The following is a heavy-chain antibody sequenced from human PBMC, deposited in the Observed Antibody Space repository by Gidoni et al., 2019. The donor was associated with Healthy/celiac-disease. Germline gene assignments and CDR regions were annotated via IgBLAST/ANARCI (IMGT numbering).Heavy chain of an antibody. V-gene: IGHV1-18*01. Sequence: QVQLVQSGAEVNKPGASVKVSCKASGYNFTSYGISWVRQAPGQGLEWMGWISAYNGNTNYAQKLQGRVTMTTDTSTSTAYMELRSLRSDDTAVYYCARAEYSSSSYYYYYGMDVWGQGTTVTVSS. CDR3: ARAEYSSSSYYYYYGMDV. J-gene: IGHJ6*02. CDR2: ISAYNGNT. CDR1: GYNFTSYG. D-gene: IGHD6-6*01.